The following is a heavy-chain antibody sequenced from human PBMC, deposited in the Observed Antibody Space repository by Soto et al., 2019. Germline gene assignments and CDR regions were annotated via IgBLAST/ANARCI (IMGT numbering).Heavy chain of an antibody. CDR1: GGSISSFY. D-gene: IGHD1-7*01. CDR2: IYHSRSA. V-gene: IGHV4-59*01. Sequence: KTSETLSLTCTVSGGSISSFYWSWIRQPPGKGLEWIAYIYHSRSANYNPSLKSRVTTSVDTSKSQLSLKLSSVTAADTAVYYCARDVDWNYGAFDIWGQGTMVTVSS. J-gene: IGHJ3*02. CDR3: ARDVDWNYGAFDI.